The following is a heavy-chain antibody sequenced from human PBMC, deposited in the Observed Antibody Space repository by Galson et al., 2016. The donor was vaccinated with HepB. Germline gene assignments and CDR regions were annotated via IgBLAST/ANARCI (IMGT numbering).Heavy chain of an antibody. V-gene: IGHV3-7*03. J-gene: IGHJ6*02. CDR2: IKQDGSEK. CDR3: ARVRGHYGMDV. Sequence: SLRLSCAASGFTFSSYWMSWVRQAPGKGLEWVANIKQDGSEKYYVDSVKGRFTISRDNAKNSLSLQMNSLRAEDTAVYFCARVRGHYGMDVWGQGTTVTVSS. CDR1: GFTFSSYW.